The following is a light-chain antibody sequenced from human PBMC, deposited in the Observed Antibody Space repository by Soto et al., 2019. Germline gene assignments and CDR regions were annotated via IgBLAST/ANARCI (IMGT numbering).Light chain of an antibody. CDR2: PDN. CDR1: RLGDKF. J-gene: IGLJ2*01. CDR3: QAWDTSAVVV. V-gene: IGLV3-1*01. Sequence: SYELTQPPSVSVSPGQTAAITCSGDRLGDKFVSWYHQKAGQSPALVIYPDNKRPSGIPGRFSGSNSGTTATLTITGTQVIDEGDYFCQAWDTSAVVVFGGGTKLTVL.